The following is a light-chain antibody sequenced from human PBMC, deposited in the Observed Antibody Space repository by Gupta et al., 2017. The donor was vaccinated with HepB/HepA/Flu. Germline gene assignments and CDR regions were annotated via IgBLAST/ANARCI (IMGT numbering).Light chain of an antibody. Sequence: DIVLTQSPATLSLSPGERATVSCRASQSLTSYLAWYQHKPGQTPRLLIYDASNRATGIPARFSGSGSGTDFTLTISSLEPEDFAVYYCQQGSDWPLTFGGGTKVEIK. J-gene: IGKJ4*01. CDR2: DAS. CDR3: QQGSDWPLT. CDR1: QSLTSY. V-gene: IGKV3-11*01.